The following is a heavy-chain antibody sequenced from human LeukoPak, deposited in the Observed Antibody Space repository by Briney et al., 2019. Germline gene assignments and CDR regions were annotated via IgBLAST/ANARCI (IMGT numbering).Heavy chain of an antibody. V-gene: IGHV3-48*02. CDR3: AKGGGYRFEA. CDR2: ISSSGSTI. D-gene: IGHD1-26*01. Sequence: GGSLRLSCAASGFIFSSDAMNWVRQAPGKGLEWVSYISSSGSTIYYADSVKGRFTISRDNGKNSLYLQMDSLGDDDTAVYYCAKGGGYRFEAWGPGTLVTVSS. CDR1: GFIFSSDA. J-gene: IGHJ5*02.